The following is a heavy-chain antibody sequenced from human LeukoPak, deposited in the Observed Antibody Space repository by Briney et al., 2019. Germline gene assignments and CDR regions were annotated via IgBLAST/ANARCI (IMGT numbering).Heavy chain of an antibody. CDR3: ARDLRGMATPYFDY. CDR1: GYTFTGYG. CDR2: ISAYNGNT. V-gene: IGHV1-18*01. Sequence: ASVKVSCKASGYTFTGYGISWVRQAPGQGLEWMGWISAYNGNTNYAQKLQGRVTMTTDTSTSTAYMELRSLRSDDTAVYYCARDLRGMATPYFDYWGQGTLVTVSS. J-gene: IGHJ4*02. D-gene: IGHD5-24*01.